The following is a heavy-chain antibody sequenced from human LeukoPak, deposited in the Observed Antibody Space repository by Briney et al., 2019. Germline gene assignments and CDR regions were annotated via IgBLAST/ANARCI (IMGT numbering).Heavy chain of an antibody. D-gene: IGHD3-10*01. J-gene: IGHJ4*02. Sequence: SVKLSCKASGGTFSSYAISWVRQAPGQGLEWMGRIIPIFGTANYAQKFQGRVTITTDESTSTAYMELSSLRSEDTAVYYGARDRRYGSGSYLEYYFDYWGQGTLVTVSS. CDR1: GGTFSSYA. V-gene: IGHV1-69*05. CDR2: IIPIFGTA. CDR3: ARDRRYGSGSYLEYYFDY.